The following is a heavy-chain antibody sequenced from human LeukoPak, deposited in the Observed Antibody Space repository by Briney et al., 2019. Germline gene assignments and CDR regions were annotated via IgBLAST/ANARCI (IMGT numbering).Heavy chain of an antibody. V-gene: IGHV1-69*04. Sequence: SVKVSCKASGGTFSSYAISWVRQAPGQGLEWMGRIIPILGIANYAQKFQGRVTITADKSTSTAYMELSSLRSEDTAVYYCARSEVTTRGTVSNWFDPWGQGTLVTVSS. CDR2: IIPILGIA. CDR1: GGTFSSYA. J-gene: IGHJ5*02. D-gene: IGHD4-17*01. CDR3: ARSEVTTRGTVSNWFDP.